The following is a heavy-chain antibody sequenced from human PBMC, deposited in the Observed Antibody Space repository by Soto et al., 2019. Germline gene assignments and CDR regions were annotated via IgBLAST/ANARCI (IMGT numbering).Heavy chain of an antibody. V-gene: IGHV3-21*01. CDR2: ISSSSSYI. CDR1: GFTFSSYS. J-gene: IGHJ4*02. CDR3: ARELWELTGGGY. Sequence: EVQLVESGGGLVKPGGSLRLSCAASGFTFSSYSMNWVRQAPGKGLEWVSSISSSSSYIYYADSVKGRFTISRDNAKNSLYLQMNSLRAEDTAVYYCARELWELTGGGYWGQGTLVTVSS. D-gene: IGHD1-26*01.